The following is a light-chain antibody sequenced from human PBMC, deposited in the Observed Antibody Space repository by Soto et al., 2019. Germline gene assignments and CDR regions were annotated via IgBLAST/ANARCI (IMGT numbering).Light chain of an antibody. CDR3: SSSATSDIVV. Sequence: QSALTQPASVSGSPGQSITISCTGTSSDIGGYHYVSWYQQHPGKAPKLIIFEVSDRPSGVSDRFSGSKSGNTASLTISGLQDEDEDDYYCSSSATSDIVVFGGGTKVTVL. CDR1: SSDIGGYHY. CDR2: EVS. J-gene: IGLJ2*01. V-gene: IGLV2-14*01.